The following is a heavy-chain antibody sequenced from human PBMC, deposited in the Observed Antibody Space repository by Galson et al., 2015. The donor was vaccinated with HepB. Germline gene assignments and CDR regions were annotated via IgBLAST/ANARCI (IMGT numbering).Heavy chain of an antibody. J-gene: IGHJ3*02. V-gene: IGHV4-59*01. CDR3: ARVGYDYIWGTYRWFGAFDI. CDR2: IYDSGST. D-gene: IGHD3-16*02. CDR1: GDSMSSYY. Sequence: ETLSLTCTVSGDSMSSYYWSWIRQPPGKGLEWIGYIYDSGSTHYNPSLKSRVAISIDASKNQFSLKLSSVIAADTAVYYCARVGYDYIWGTYRWFGAFDIWGQGTMVTVSS.